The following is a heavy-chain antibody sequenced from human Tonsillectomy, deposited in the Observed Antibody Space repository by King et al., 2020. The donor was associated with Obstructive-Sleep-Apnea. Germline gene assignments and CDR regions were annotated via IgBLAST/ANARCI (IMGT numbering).Heavy chain of an antibody. D-gene: IGHD5-18*01. CDR2: ISYDGSNK. Sequence: QAQLVQSGGGVVQPGRSLRLSCAASGFTFRNYGMHWVRQAPGKGLEWVAVISYDGSNKYYADSVKGRFTISRDNSKNTLYLQMNSLRAEDTALYYCAKEGATWETAMPYNWFDPWGQGTLVTVSS. CDR3: AKEGATWETAMPYNWFDP. V-gene: IGHV3-30*18. CDR1: GFTFRNYG. J-gene: IGHJ5*02.